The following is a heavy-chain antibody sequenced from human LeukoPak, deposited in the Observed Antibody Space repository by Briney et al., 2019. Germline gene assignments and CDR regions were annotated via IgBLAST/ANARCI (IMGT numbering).Heavy chain of an antibody. Sequence: GGSLRLSCLVSGFKFRDYGMHWVRQAPGKGLEWVAHISYDGATEHYADSVRGRFTVSRDDSKNTAYLQMDSLRPEDTASYFCAKVRFGFDYWGQGTVVTVSS. CDR3: AKVRFGFDY. CDR1: GFKFRDYG. J-gene: IGHJ4*02. D-gene: IGHD3-16*01. CDR2: ISYDGATE. V-gene: IGHV3-30*18.